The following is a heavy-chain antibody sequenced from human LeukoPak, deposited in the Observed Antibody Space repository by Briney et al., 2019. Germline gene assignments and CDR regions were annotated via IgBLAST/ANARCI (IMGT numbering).Heavy chain of an antibody. CDR2: FDPEDGET. CDR3: ARDFTMVRGGNWFDP. Sequence: ASVKVSCKVSGYTLTELSMHWVRQAPGKGLEWMGGFDPEDGETIYAQKFQGRVTMTEDTSTDTAYMELSSLRSDDTAVYYCARDFTMVRGGNWFDPWGQGTLVTVSS. J-gene: IGHJ5*02. D-gene: IGHD3-10*01. CDR1: GYTLTELS. V-gene: IGHV1-24*01.